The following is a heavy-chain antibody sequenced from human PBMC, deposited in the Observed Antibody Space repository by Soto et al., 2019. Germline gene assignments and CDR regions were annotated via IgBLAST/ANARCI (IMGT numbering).Heavy chain of an antibody. CDR1: GYSISSGYY. D-gene: IGHD6-19*01. CDR2: IYQSGVT. J-gene: IGHJ5*02. Sequence: SETLSLTCAVSGYSISSGYYWGWIRQPPGKGLEWIGSIYQSGVTSYNPSLASRVSISLDRSNNQCSLKLKSVTAADTAVYFCAGMPYTSGLRFDPWGPGTLVTVSS. CDR3: AGMPYTSGLRFDP. V-gene: IGHV4-38-2*01.